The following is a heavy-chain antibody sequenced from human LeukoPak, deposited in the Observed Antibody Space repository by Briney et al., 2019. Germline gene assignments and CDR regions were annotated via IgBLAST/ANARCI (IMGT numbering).Heavy chain of an antibody. CDR3: TSDSHSSRGP. V-gene: IGHV3-49*04. CDR2: IRSKAYGGTT. CDR1: GFTFGDYA. J-gene: IGHJ5*02. D-gene: IGHD6-13*01. Sequence: PGGSLRRSCTASGFTFGDYAMSWVRQAPGKGLEWVGFIRSKAYGGTTEYAASVKGRFTISRDDSKSIAYLQMNSLKTEDTAVYYCTSDSHSSRGPWGQGTLVTVSS.